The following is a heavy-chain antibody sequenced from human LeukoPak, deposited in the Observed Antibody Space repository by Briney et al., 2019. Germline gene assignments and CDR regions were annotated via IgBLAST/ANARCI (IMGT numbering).Heavy chain of an antibody. V-gene: IGHV4-39*01. CDR1: GGSISSSSYY. CDR3: ARSGYSYGYMSLDYYYYYMDV. CDR2: IYYSGST. J-gene: IGHJ6*03. Sequence: SETLSVTCTVSGGSISSSSYYWGWIRQPPGKGREWIGSIYYSGSTYYNPSLKSRVTISVDTSKNQFSLKLSSVTAADTAVYYCARSGYSYGYMSLDYYYYYMDVWGKGTTVIVSS. D-gene: IGHD5-18*01.